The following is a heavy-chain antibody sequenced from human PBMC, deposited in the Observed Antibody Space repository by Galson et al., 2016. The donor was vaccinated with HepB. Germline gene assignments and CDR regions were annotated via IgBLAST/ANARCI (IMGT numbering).Heavy chain of an antibody. J-gene: IGHJ4*02. CDR1: GFIFSVYN. Sequence: SLRLSCAASGFIFSVYNMNWARQAPGKGLEWVSAISGSGDYTYYTESVKGRFTISRDDSKNTLYLQMNSLRDEDTAVYYCAKVGVTAYQYDILTGTFDSWGQGTLVTVSS. V-gene: IGHV3-23*01. CDR2: ISGSGDYT. CDR3: AKVGVTAYQYDILTGTFDS. D-gene: IGHD3-9*01.